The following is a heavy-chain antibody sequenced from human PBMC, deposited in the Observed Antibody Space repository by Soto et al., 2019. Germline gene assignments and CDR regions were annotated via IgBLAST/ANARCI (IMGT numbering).Heavy chain of an antibody. CDR1: GYTFTSYG. CDR2: ISAYNGNT. Sequence: QVQLVQSGAEVKKPGASVKVSCKASGYTFTSYGISWVRQAPGQGLEWMGWISAYNGNTKYAQKFQGRATTTTDTSTSTAYRQLRSLRSDDTSLYSCARALNLALAAAWGQGTLVTVSS. D-gene: IGHD6-13*01. CDR3: ARALNLALAAA. J-gene: IGHJ4*02. V-gene: IGHV1-18*01.